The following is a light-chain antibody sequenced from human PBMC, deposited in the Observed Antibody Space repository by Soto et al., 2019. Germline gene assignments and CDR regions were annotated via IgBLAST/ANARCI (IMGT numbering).Light chain of an antibody. CDR2: AAS. J-gene: IGKJ1*01. CDR1: QTISSW. V-gene: IGKV1-5*01. CDR3: QQYKSYLRT. Sequence: DIQMTQSPSTLSASVGDRVTITCRASQTISSWLAWYQQKPGKAPKLLIYAASTLESGVSSRFSGRGSGTEFTLTINSLQPEDFATYYCQQYKSYLRTFGQRTKVDIK.